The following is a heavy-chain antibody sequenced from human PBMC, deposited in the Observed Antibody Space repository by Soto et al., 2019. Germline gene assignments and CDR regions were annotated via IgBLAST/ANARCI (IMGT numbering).Heavy chain of an antibody. Sequence: PSETLSLTCTVSGGSISSSNYYWGWIRQPPGKGPEWIGSIYYSGHTYNNPSLQSRVTMSIDTSENQFFLKVTSVTAADTAVYYCARRFFDFWTGYGFQNGFDPWGQGTLVTVSS. D-gene: IGHD3-3*01. CDR3: ARRFFDFWTGYGFQNGFDP. CDR2: IYYSGHT. J-gene: IGHJ5*02. CDR1: GGSISSSNYY. V-gene: IGHV4-39*01.